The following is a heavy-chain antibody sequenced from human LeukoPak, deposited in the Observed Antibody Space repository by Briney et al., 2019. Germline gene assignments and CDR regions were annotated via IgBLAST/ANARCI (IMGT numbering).Heavy chain of an antibody. D-gene: IGHD3-10*01. Sequence: GGSLRLSCAASGFTFSSYAMSWVRQAPGKGLEWVSAISGGGGSTYYADSVKGRFTISRDNSKNTLYLQMNSLRAEDTAVYYCAKGFRGRTMVRGVLFDYWGQGTLVTVSS. V-gene: IGHV3-23*01. J-gene: IGHJ4*02. CDR1: GFTFSSYA. CDR2: ISGGGGST. CDR3: AKGFRGRTMVRGVLFDY.